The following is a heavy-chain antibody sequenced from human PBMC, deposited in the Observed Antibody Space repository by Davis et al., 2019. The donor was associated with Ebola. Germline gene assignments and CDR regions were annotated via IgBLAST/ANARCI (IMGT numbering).Heavy chain of an antibody. V-gene: IGHV1-18*04. CDR1: GYTFTSYG. D-gene: IGHD3-22*01. CDR2: ISAYNGNT. J-gene: IGHJ4*02. Sequence: ASVKVSCKASGYTFTSYGISWVRQAPGQGLEWMGWISAYNGNTNYAQKLQGRVTMTTDTSTSTAYMELRSLRSDDTAVYYCAREPLEDYYDSSGYDYWGQGTLVTVSS. CDR3: AREPLEDYYDSSGYDY.